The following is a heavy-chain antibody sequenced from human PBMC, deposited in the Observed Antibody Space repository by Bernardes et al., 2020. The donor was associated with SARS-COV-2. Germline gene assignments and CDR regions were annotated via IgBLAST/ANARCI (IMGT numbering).Heavy chain of an antibody. Sequence: SVKVSCKASGYTFTGYYMHWVRQAPGQGLEWMGWINPNSGGTNYAQKFQGRVTMTRDTSISTAYMELSRLRSDDTAVYYCARQSKVLLWFGELPDVWGQGTTVTVSS. CDR1: GYTFTGYY. CDR2: INPNSGGT. J-gene: IGHJ6*02. CDR3: ARQSKVLLWFGELPDV. D-gene: IGHD3-10*01. V-gene: IGHV1-2*02.